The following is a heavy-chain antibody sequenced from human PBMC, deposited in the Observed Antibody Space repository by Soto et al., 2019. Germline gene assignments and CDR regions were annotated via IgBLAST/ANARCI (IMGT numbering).Heavy chain of an antibody. V-gene: IGHV1-18*01. D-gene: IGHD3-22*01. CDR2: ISAYNGNT. J-gene: IGHJ4*02. Sequence: ASVKVSCKASGYAFTSYSMTWVRQAPGQGLEWMGWISAYNGNTKYAQKLQGRVTMTTDTSTSTAYMELRSLRSDDSAVYYRAREGAYFDTSGYHFWGQGTPVTVSS. CDR1: GYAFTSYS. CDR3: AREGAYFDTSGYHF.